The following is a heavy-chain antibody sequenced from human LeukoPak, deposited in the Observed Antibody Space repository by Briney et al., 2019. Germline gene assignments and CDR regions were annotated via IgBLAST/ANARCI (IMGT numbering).Heavy chain of an antibody. V-gene: IGHV4-30-2*01. J-gene: IGHJ4*02. CDR2: IYQSGST. D-gene: IGHD6-13*01. Sequence: SETLSLTCTVSGGSISSGGYSWSWIRQPPGKGLEWIGYIYQSGSTYYNPSLKSRVTISVDRSKSQFSLKLSSVTAADTAVYYCGRGGIAAAASGIDYWGQGTLVTVSS. CDR3: GRGGIAAAASGIDY. CDR1: GGSISSGGYS.